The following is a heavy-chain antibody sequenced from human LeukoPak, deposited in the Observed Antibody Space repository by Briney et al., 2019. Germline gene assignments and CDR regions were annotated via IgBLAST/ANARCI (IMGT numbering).Heavy chain of an antibody. CDR2: IQTDGNTK. J-gene: IGHJ4*02. Sequence: GGSLRLSCEASGFTFKSDAMHWVRQAPGKGLEWVTFIQTDGNTKYYADSVRGRFTISRDNSKNTVSLQMNSLRAEDTAVYYCAREESSLVLGGLAYWGQGTLVTVSS. CDR3: AREESSLVLGGLAY. D-gene: IGHD6-13*01. V-gene: IGHV3-30*02. CDR1: GFTFKSDA.